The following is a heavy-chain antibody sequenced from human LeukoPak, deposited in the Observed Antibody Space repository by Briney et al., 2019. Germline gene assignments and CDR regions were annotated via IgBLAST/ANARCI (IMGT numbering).Heavy chain of an antibody. V-gene: IGHV3-23*01. Sequence: PGGSLRLSCAASGFSFSSFAMTWVRQAPGKGLEWLSSITRGRCATYNTDSVKGRFTISRDNAKNTLYLQMNNLRADDTAIYYCTREPNGDYIGAFDPWGQGTLVTVSS. D-gene: IGHD3-10*01. CDR2: ITRGRCAT. CDR3: TREPNGDYIGAFDP. CDR1: GFSFSSFA. J-gene: IGHJ5*02.